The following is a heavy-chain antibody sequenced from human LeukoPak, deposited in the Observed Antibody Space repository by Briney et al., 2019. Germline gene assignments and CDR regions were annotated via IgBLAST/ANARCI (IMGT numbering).Heavy chain of an antibody. V-gene: IGHV3-48*04. CDR2: ISRSGSTK. J-gene: IGHJ6*03. D-gene: IGHD2-15*01. CDR3: ARGPNCSGGSCFEYYYYYYYMDV. CDR1: GFTFSSYG. Sequence: GGTLRLSCAASGFTFSSYGLSWVRQAPGKGLEWVSSISRSGSTKYYADSVKGRFTISRDNAKNSLFLQMNSLRAEDTAVYYCARGPNCSGGSCFEYYYYYYYMDVWGKGTTVTISS.